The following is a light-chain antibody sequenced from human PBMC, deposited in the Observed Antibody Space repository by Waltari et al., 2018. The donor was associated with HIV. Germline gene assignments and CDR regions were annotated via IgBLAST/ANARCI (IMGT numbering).Light chain of an antibody. J-gene: IGKJ2*02. CDR2: TAS. Sequence: DIRLTHSPSILSAAIGYAVTISCRASQNVNSWLAWYQQKPGKGPKLLIHTASSSVKGVPSSFSGSGSGTVFTLTINGLQADDFATYYCQQYETCCTFGQGTKL. CDR3: QQYETCCT. CDR1: QNVNSW. V-gene: IGKV1-5*03.